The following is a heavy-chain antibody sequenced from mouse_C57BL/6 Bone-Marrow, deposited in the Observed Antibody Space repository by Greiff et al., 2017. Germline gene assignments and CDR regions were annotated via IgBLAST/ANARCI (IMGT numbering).Heavy chain of an antibody. J-gene: IGHJ3*01. CDR2: IHPNSGST. CDR3: ARSGWLLKAWFAY. CDR1: GYTFTSYW. D-gene: IGHD2-3*01. Sequence: QVQLQQPGAELVKPGASVKLSCKASGYTFTSYWMHWVKQRPGQGLEWIGMIHPNSGSTNYNEKFKSKATLTVDKSSSTAYMQLISLTSEDSAVYYGARSGWLLKAWFAYWGQGTLVTVSA. V-gene: IGHV1-64*01.